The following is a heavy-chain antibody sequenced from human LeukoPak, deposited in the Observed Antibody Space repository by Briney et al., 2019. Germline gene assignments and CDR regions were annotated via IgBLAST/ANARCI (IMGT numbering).Heavy chain of an antibody. D-gene: IGHD5-18*01. V-gene: IGHV3-30-3*01. Sequence: PGGSLRLSCAASGFTFSSYAMHWVRQAPGKGLEWVAVISYDGSNKYYADSVKGRFTISRGNSKNTLYLQMNSLRAEDTAVYYCARSGYSYGYGWFDPWGQGTLVTVSS. J-gene: IGHJ5*02. CDR1: GFTFSSYA. CDR3: ARSGYSYGYGWFDP. CDR2: ISYDGSNK.